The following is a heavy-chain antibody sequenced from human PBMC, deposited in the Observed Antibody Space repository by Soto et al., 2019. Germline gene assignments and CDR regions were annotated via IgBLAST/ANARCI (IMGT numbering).Heavy chain of an antibody. V-gene: IGHV4-31*03. Sequence: SETLSLTCTVSGGSISSGGYYWSWIRQHPGKGLEWIGYIYYSGSTYYNPSLKSRVTISVDTSKNQFSLKLSSVTAADTAVYYCARVAVAAAGTGGPWEGYYYYYYMAVWGKGTTVTVSS. CDR1: GGSISSGGYY. CDR3: ARVAVAAAGTGGPWEGYYYYYYMAV. CDR2: IYYSGST. D-gene: IGHD6-13*01. J-gene: IGHJ6*03.